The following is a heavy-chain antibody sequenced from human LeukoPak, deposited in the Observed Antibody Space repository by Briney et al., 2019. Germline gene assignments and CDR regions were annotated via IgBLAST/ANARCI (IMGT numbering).Heavy chain of an antibody. CDR1: GGSFSGYY. J-gene: IGHJ3*02. V-gene: IGHV4-34*01. CDR3: ARLYPIAAEAFDI. D-gene: IGHD2-21*01. CDR2: INHSGST. Sequence: SETLSLTCAVYGGSFSGYYWSWIRQPPGKGLEWIGEINHSGSTNYNPSLKSRVTISVDTSKNQFSLKLSSVTAADTAVYYCARLYPIAAEAFDIWGQGTMVTVSS.